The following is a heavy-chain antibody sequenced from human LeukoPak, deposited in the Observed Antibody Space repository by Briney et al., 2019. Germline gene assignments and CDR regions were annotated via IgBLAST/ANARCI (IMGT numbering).Heavy chain of an antibody. CDR2: ISSSSSYI. D-gene: IGHD6-13*01. CDR1: GFTFSTYG. Sequence: PGGSLRLSCAASGFTFSTYGMHWVRQAPGKGLEWVSSISSSSSYIYYADSVKGRFTISRDNAKNSLYLQMNSLRAEDTAVYYCARDGTAAEDYWGQGTLVTVSS. CDR3: ARDGTAAEDY. J-gene: IGHJ4*02. V-gene: IGHV3-21*01.